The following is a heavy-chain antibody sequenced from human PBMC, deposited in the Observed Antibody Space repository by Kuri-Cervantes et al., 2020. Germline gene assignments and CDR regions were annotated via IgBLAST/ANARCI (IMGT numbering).Heavy chain of an antibody. J-gene: IGHJ4*02. CDR1: GYIFTNYG. CDR2: ISPYNGKT. Sequence: ASVKVSCKSSGYIFTNYGISWVRQAPGEGLEWMGWISPYNGKTNYAQKLQGRVTMTTDTSTSTAYMELRSLRSDDTAVYYCARVTDYYDSSGYQKDFDYWGQGTLVTVSS. D-gene: IGHD3-22*01. CDR3: ARVTDYYDSSGYQKDFDY. V-gene: IGHV1-18*01.